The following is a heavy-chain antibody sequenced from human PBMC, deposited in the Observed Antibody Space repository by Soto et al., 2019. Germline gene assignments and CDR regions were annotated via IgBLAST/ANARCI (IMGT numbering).Heavy chain of an antibody. CDR3: TTDTHCSAGSCSPDRYWFDP. J-gene: IGHJ5*02. CDR2: IKSKTDGGTT. V-gene: IGHV3-15*01. Sequence: GGSLRLSCAASGFTFSNAWMSWVRQAPGKGLEWVGRIKSKTDGGTTDYAAPVKGRFTISRDDSKNTLYLQMNSLKTEDTAVYYCTTDTHCSAGSCSPDRYWFDPWGQGTLVTVSS. CDR1: GFTFSNAW. D-gene: IGHD2-15*01.